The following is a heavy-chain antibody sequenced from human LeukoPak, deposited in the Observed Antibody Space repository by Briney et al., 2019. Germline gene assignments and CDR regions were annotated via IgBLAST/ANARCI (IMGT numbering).Heavy chain of an antibody. CDR3: ARETVGGLDY. CDR1: GYTFTDYH. J-gene: IGHJ4*02. CDR2: INPNSGGT. D-gene: IGHD3-10*01. V-gene: IGHV1-2*02. Sequence: ASVKVSCKPSGYTFTDYHIHWVRQAPGQGLKWMGWINPNSGGTNYAQNFQGRVTMTRDTSISAAYMDLSRLKSDDTAVFYCARETVGGLDYWGQGTLVTVSS.